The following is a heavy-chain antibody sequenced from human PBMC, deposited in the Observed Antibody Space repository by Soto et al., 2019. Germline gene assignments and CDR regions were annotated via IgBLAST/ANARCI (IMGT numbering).Heavy chain of an antibody. CDR1: GDSISPHY. J-gene: IGHJ4*02. CDR3: ASIPSSVINPPLDY. CDR2: IHYSGSA. Sequence: QVQLQESGPRLLKPSETLSLTCAVSGDSISPHYWSWVRQPPGKGLEFIGYIHYSGSAVYNPSLKSRVTISLDTSKNQFSLKLTSVTAADTAVYYCASIPSSVINPPLDYWGQGMLVTVSS. D-gene: IGHD3-22*01. V-gene: IGHV4-59*08.